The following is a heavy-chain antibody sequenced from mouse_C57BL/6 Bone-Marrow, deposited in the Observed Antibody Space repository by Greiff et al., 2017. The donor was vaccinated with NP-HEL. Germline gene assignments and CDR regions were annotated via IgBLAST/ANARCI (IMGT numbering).Heavy chain of an antibody. D-gene: IGHD2-5*01. J-gene: IGHJ3*01. CDR2: INPSNGGT. CDR1: GYTFTSYW. Sequence: QVQLKESGTELVKPGASVKLSCKASGYTFTSYWMHWVKQRPGQGLEWIGNINPSNGGTNYNEKFKSKATLTVDKSSSTAYMQLSSLTSEDSAVYYCSRYNYSNAWFAYWGQGTLVTVSA. CDR3: SRYNYSNAWFAY. V-gene: IGHV1-53*01.